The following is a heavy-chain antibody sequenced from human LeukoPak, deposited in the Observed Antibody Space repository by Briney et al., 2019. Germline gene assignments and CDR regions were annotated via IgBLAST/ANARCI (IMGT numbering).Heavy chain of an antibody. Sequence: ASVKVSCKASGYTFTGYYMHWVRQAPGQGLEWMGWINPNSGGTNYAQKFQGRVTMTRDTSISTAYMELSRLRSDDTAVYYCARLTWYSSSWDYWGQGTLVTVSS. CDR1: GYTFTGYY. V-gene: IGHV1-2*02. CDR2: INPNSGGT. D-gene: IGHD6-13*01. CDR3: ARLTWYSSSWDY. J-gene: IGHJ4*02.